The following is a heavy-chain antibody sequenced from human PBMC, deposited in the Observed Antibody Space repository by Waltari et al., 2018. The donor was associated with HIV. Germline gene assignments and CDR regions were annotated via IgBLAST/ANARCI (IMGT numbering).Heavy chain of an antibody. Sequence: QLQLQESGPGLVKPSETLSLTCTVSGGSIRSRSYSWGWLRQPPGKGLEWIGSIYYSGSTYYNPSLKSRVTISVDTSKNQFSLKLSSVTAADTAVYYCARHPNYEPNWFDPWGQGTLVTVSS. CDR1: GGSIRSRSYS. CDR3: ARHPNYEPNWFDP. V-gene: IGHV4-39*01. J-gene: IGHJ5*02. CDR2: IYYSGST. D-gene: IGHD3-3*01.